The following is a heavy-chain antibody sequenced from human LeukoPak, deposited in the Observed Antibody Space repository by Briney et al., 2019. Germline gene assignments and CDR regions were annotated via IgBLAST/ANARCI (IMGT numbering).Heavy chain of an antibody. Sequence: GGSLRLSCAASGFTFSYYAMNWVRQAPGKGLEWVSNINPSGNTFYYADSVKGRFTISRDNAKNSLYLQMNSLRAEDTAVYYCARGRIYFDYWGQGTLVTVSS. CDR2: INPSGNTF. CDR1: GFTFSYYA. D-gene: IGHD2-15*01. CDR3: ARGRIYFDY. J-gene: IGHJ4*02. V-gene: IGHV3-48*03.